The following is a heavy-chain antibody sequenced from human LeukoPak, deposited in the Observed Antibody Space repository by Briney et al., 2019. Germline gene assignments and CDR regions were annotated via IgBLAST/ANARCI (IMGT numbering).Heavy chain of an antibody. V-gene: IGHV4-61*01. CDR3: ARDHNYYDSSGYTFDI. CDR1: GGSISSSSYY. J-gene: IGHJ3*02. CDR2: IYYSGST. Sequence: AETLSLTCTVSGGSISSSSYYWGWILQPPGKGLEWIGYIYYSGSTNYNPSLKSRVTISVDTSKNHFSLKLSSVTAADTAVYYCARDHNYYDSSGYTFDIWGQGTMVTVSS. D-gene: IGHD3-22*01.